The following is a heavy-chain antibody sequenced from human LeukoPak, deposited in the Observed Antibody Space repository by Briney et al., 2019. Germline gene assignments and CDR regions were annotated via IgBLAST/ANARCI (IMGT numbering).Heavy chain of an antibody. D-gene: IGHD1-1*01. CDR2: IKPDGSDK. CDR3: VRDTWNHFDY. Sequence: GGSLRLPCAVSGFTFSSYWMTWVRQSPGKGLEWVANIKPDGSDKYYVDSVKGRFTISRDNAKSSLYLQMNSLRAEDTSVYYCVRDTWNHFDYWGQGALVTVSS. CDR1: GFTFSSYW. J-gene: IGHJ4*02. V-gene: IGHV3-7*01.